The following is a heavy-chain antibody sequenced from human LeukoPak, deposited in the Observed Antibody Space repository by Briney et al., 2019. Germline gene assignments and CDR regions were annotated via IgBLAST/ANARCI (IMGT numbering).Heavy chain of an antibody. CDR2: ISSSGSTI. Sequence: GGSLRLSCAASGFTFSSYEMNWVRQAPGKGLEWVSYISSSGSTIYYADSVKGRFTISRDNAKNSLYLQMNSLRAEDTAVYYCARILLWFGELYDYWGRGTLVTVSS. V-gene: IGHV3-48*03. CDR1: GFTFSSYE. D-gene: IGHD3-10*01. J-gene: IGHJ4*02. CDR3: ARILLWFGELYDY.